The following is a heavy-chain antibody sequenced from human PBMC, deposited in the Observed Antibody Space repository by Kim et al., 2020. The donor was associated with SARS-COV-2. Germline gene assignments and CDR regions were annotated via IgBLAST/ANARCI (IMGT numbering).Heavy chain of an antibody. CDR1: GFPFSTYA. D-gene: IGHD2-21*01. CDR2: IGGNGFST. J-gene: IGHJ4*02. CDR3: SKVRGEIAMANFDD. Sequence: GGSLRPSCAAAGFPFSTYAMAWVRQAPGKGPEWVSSIGGNGFSTYYADSVKGRFTISRDNSKNSLFLQMNSLRADDTALYYCSKVRGEIAMANFDDWGQGTLVTVSS. V-gene: IGHV3-23*01.